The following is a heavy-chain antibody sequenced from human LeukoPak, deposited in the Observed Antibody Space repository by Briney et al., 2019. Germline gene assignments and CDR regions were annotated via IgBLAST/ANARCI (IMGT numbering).Heavy chain of an antibody. CDR1: GGSFSGYY. V-gene: IGHV4-34*01. CDR2: INHSGST. Sequence: PSETLSLTCAVYGGSFSGYYWSWIRQPPGKGLEWIGEINHSGSTNYNPSLKSRVTISVDTSKSQFSLKLSSVTAADTAVYYCARVDYGGNSGDYWGQGTLVTVSS. J-gene: IGHJ4*02. D-gene: IGHD4-23*01. CDR3: ARVDYGGNSGDY.